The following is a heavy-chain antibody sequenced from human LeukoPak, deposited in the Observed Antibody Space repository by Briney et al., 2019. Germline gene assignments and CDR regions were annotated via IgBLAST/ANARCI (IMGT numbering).Heavy chain of an antibody. CDR1: GVSFSGYY. V-gene: IGHV4-34*01. CDR2: INHSGST. CDR3: ARGPWYSGPSANYFDY. Sequence: SETLSLTCAVYGVSFSGYYWSWLRQPPGKGLEWVGEINHSGSTKYNASLKSRVTISVDTSRNRFSLKLSSVTAADTAVYYCARGPWYSGPSANYFDYWGQGTLVTVSS. J-gene: IGHJ4*02. D-gene: IGHD1-26*01.